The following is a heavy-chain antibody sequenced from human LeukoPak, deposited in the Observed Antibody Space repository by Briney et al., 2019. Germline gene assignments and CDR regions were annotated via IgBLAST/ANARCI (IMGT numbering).Heavy chain of an antibody. CDR1: GFTFSTYA. V-gene: IGHV3-64*01. Sequence: PGGSLRLSCAASGFTFSTYAMHWVRQAPGKGLEYVSAISSNGGSTYYASSVKGRFTIFRDNSKNTLYLQMGSLRAEDMAVYYCARAYNSGWTFDYWGQGTLVTVSS. CDR2: ISSNGGST. CDR3: ARAYNSGWTFDY. D-gene: IGHD6-19*01. J-gene: IGHJ4*02.